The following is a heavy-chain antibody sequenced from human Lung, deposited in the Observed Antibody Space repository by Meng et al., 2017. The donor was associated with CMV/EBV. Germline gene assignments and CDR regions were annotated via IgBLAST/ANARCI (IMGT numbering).Heavy chain of an antibody. D-gene: IGHD3-16*01. CDR2: IKSKPSGGTT. CDR3: STGGYFFDY. Sequence: LTCATSGFTFSNAWMNWVRQAPGKGLEWVGRIKSKPSGGTTDYAAPVKGRFTISRDDSKNTAYLQMNGLKNDDTAVYYCSTGGYFFDYWGQGTLVTVSS. J-gene: IGHJ4*02. V-gene: IGHV3-15*01. CDR1: GFTFSNAW.